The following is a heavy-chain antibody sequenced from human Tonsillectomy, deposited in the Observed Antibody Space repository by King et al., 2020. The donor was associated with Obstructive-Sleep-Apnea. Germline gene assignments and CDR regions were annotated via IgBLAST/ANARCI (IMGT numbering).Heavy chain of an antibody. CDR2: ISSSSSTI. CDR1: GFTFSSYS. V-gene: IGHV3-48*04. CDR3: ASHDLTTG. Sequence: VQLVESGGGLVQPGGSLRLSCAASGFTFSSYSMNWVRQAPGKGLEWGSYISSSSSTIHYADSVKGPFTISRDNAKNSLYLQMYSLRAEDTAVSYCASHDLTTGWSQGNLVTISS. D-gene: IGHD3-22*01. J-gene: IGHJ1*01.